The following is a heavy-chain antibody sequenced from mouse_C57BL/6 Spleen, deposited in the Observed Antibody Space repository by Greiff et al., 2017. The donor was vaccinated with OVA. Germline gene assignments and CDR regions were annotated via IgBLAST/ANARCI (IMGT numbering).Heavy chain of an antibody. CDR2: IYPGDGDT. J-gene: IGHJ1*03. Sequence: VQLLESGPELVKPGASVKISCKASGYAFTSSWMNWVKQRPGQGLEWIGRIYPGDGDTTYNRKFKGKATLTADKSSSTAYMQLSSLTSEDSAVYYCARCDCYSNYGYLDVWGTGTTVTVSS. V-gene: IGHV1-82*01. D-gene: IGHD2-12*01. CDR3: ARCDCYSNYGYLDV. CDR1: GYAFTSSW.